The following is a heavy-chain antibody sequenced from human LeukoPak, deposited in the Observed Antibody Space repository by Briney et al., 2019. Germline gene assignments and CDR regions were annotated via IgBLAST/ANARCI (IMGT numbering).Heavy chain of an antibody. CDR3: ARDLVTVTKGFDT. CDR2: ISYIGST. D-gene: IGHD4-17*01. J-gene: IGHJ3*02. Sequence: SETLSLTCAVSADSFSSHYWTWIRQPPGKGLEWIGYISYIGSTNYNPSLKSRVTISIDTSKNQFSLKLTSVTAADTAVYYCARDLVTVTKGFDTWGQGTMVSVSS. V-gene: IGHV4-59*11. CDR1: ADSFSSHY.